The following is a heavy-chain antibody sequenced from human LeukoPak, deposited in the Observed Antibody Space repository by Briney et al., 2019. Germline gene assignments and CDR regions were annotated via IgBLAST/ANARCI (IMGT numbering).Heavy chain of an antibody. Sequence: SETLSLTCTVSGGSISSYYWSWIRQPPGKGLEWIGYIYYSGSTNYNPSLKSRVTISVDTSKNQFSLKLSSVTAADTAVYYCARASRIFGVVTPVPYFDYWGQGTLVTVSS. J-gene: IGHJ4*02. CDR2: IYYSGST. CDR3: ARASRIFGVVTPVPYFDY. CDR1: GGSISSYY. V-gene: IGHV4-59*01. D-gene: IGHD3-3*01.